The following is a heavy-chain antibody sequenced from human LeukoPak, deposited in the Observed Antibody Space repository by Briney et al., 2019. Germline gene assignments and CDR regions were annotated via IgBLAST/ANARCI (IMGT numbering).Heavy chain of an antibody. CDR3: ATTSHRGYSYGYGFDY. V-gene: IGHV4-59*08. CDR2: IYYSGST. J-gene: IGHJ4*02. D-gene: IGHD5-18*01. Sequence: SETLSLTCTVSGGSISSYYWSWIRQPPGKGLEWIGYIYYSGSTNYNPSLKSRVTISVGTSKNQFSLKLSSVTAADTAVYYCATTSHRGYSYGYGFDYWGQGTLVIVSS. CDR1: GGSISSYY.